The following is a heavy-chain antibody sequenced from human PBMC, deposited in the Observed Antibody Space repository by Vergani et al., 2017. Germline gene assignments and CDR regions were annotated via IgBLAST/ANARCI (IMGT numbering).Heavy chain of an antibody. V-gene: IGHV4-38-2*01. D-gene: IGHD2-21*01. CDR2: IHNKGKT. J-gene: IGHJ2*01. Sequence: QVRLEESGPGLVKPSETLSLTCSVSGYSIGSGFYWAWIRQSPGEGLQWLTSIHNKGKTYHNPSLKSRVSVSLDTSKNLFSLNLTSGTATDTAVYYCARSQGDYWYFDLWVPGSLVTVSS. CDR3: ARSQGDYWYFDL. CDR1: GYSIGSGFY.